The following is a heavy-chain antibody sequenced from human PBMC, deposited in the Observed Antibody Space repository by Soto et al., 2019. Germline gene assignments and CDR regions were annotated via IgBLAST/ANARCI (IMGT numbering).Heavy chain of an antibody. Sequence: QLQLQESGSGLVKPSQTLSLTCAVSGGSISSGGYSWSWIRQPPGKGLEWIGYIYHSGSTYYNPSLQSRVTISVDRSKNHFSLKLSSVTAADTAVYYCAAGALFGVVPLDYWGQGTLVTVSS. CDR2: IYHSGST. J-gene: IGHJ4*02. D-gene: IGHD3-3*01. CDR1: GGSISSGGYS. V-gene: IGHV4-30-2*01. CDR3: AAGALFGVVPLDY.